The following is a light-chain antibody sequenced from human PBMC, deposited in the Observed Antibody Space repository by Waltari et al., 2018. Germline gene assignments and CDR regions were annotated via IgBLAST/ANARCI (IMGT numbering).Light chain of an antibody. V-gene: IGLV3-21*02. CDR1: KIVSKS. CDR2: DDN. J-gene: IGLJ2*01. CDR3: QVWDNDSDHVV. Sequence: SYVVTQAPSVSLAPGQTARITCVADKIVSKSAHWYLQRPGEAPLLVVFDDNKRPSGIPERLSGTNSGNTATLIISRVEAGDEADYFCQVWDNDSDHVVFGGGTKLTVL.